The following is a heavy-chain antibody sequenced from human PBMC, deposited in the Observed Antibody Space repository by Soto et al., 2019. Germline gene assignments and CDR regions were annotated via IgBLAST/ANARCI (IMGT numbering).Heavy chain of an antibody. CDR1: GYTFTSYA. D-gene: IGHD3-10*01. J-gene: IGHJ6*02. CDR2: ISPYNGNT. CDR3: ARGLRGVRGGIDV. Sequence: QVQLVQSGAEVKKPGASVKVSCKASGYTFTSYAVSWVRQAPGQGLEWMGWISPYNGNTNYARKLHGRVTMTTNTSTSTAYMDLRSLRSDDTAVYYCARGLRGVRGGIDVWGQGTTVTVSS. V-gene: IGHV1-18*01.